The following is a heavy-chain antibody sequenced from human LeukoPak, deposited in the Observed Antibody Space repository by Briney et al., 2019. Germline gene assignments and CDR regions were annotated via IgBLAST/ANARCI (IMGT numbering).Heavy chain of an antibody. D-gene: IGHD3-22*01. V-gene: IGHV3-15*01. CDR3: TTDITYYYDSSGYGNLDY. Sequence: GGSLRLSCAASGFTFSNAWMSWVRQAPGKGLEWVGRIKSKTDGGTTDYAAPVKGRFIISRDDSKNTLYLQMNSLKTEDTAVYYCTTDITYYYDSSGYGNLDYWGQGTLVTVSS. CDR2: IKSKTDGGTT. CDR1: GFTFSNAW. J-gene: IGHJ4*02.